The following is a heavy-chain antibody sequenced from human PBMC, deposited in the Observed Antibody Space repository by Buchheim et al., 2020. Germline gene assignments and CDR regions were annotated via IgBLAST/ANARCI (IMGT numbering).Heavy chain of an antibody. CDR2: IYFSGDT. J-gene: IGHJ6*01. Sequence: QVQLQESGPGLVRPSQTLSLTCTVSGGSINSGDYYWSWVRQPPGKGLEWMGYIYFSGDTYYNPSLKSRITMSLDTSKNQFSLRLTSVTAADTAVYYCAKAVWSGYSNTFFCFGMDVWGQGTT. V-gene: IGHV4-30-4*01. CDR3: AKAVWSGYSNTFFCFGMDV. D-gene: IGHD3-3*01. CDR1: GGSINSGDYY.